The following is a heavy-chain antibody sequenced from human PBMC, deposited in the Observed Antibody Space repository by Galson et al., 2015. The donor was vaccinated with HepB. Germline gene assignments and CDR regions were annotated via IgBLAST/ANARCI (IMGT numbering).Heavy chain of an antibody. J-gene: IGHJ6*02. CDR3: ARGDYDFWSGYYLYGMDV. D-gene: IGHD3-3*01. Sequence: SLRLSCAASGFTVSSNYMSWVRQAPGKGLEWVSVIYSGGSTYYADSVKGRFTISRDNSKNTLYLQMNSLRAEDTAVYYCARGDYDFWSGYYLYGMDVWGQGTLVTVSS. V-gene: IGHV3-66*02. CDR1: GFTVSSNY. CDR2: IYSGGST.